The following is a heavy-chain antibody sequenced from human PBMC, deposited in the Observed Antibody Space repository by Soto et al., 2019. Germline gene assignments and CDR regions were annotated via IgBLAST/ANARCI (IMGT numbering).Heavy chain of an antibody. V-gene: IGHV3-30-3*01. CDR3: ARDFPPPDSSGYYWGGFDY. D-gene: IGHD3-22*01. CDR2: ISYDGSNK. J-gene: IGHJ4*02. Sequence: QVQLVESGGGVVQPGRSLRLSCAASGFTFSSYAMHWVRQAPGKGLEWVAVISYDGSNKYYADSVKGRFTISRDNSKNTLYLQMNSLRAEDTAVYYCARDFPPPDSSGYYWGGFDYWGQGTLVTVSS. CDR1: GFTFSSYA.